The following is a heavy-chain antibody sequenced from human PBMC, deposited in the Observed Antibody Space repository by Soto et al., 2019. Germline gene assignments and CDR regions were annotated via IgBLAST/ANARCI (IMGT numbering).Heavy chain of an antibody. V-gene: IGHV1-69*12. Sequence: QVQLVQSGAGWKKPGSWVKASGKALGGPSSSYATSWLHRPPGKGFEWMGGIIPIFGTTNYAQKFQGRVTITADESTSTAYMELSSLRSEDTAMYYCARVVTVVKSFHYWYFDLWGRGTLVTVSS. CDR2: IIPIFGTT. CDR1: GGPSSSYA. D-gene: IGHD2-15*01. J-gene: IGHJ2*01. CDR3: ARVVTVVKSFHYWYFDL.